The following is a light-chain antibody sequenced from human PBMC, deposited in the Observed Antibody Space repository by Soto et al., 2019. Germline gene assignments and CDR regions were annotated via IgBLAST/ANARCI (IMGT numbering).Light chain of an antibody. CDR1: SSDIGGYDF. CDR2: VVS. J-gene: IGLJ2*01. CDR3: TSYSSTITLL. V-gene: IGLV2-14*01. Sequence: QSALTQPASVSGSPGQSITISCTGASSDIGGYDFVSWYQQHPGKAPKLLIYVVSNRPSGLSNRFSGSKSGNTASLTIAGLQADDEATYYCTSYSSTITLLIGGGTKLTVL.